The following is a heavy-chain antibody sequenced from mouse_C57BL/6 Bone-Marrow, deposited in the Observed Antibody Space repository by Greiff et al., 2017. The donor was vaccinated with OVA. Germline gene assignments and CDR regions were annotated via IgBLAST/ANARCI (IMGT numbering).Heavy chain of an antibody. D-gene: IGHD2-3*01. CDR3: IPIYDGYPFDY. J-gene: IGHJ2*01. V-gene: IGHV14-4*01. CDR1: GFNIKDDY. CDR2: IDPENGDT. Sequence: EVKLMESGAELVRPGASVKLSCTASGFNIKDDYMHWVKQRPEQGLEWIGWIDPENGDTEYASKFQGKAPITAYTSSNTAYLQLIILTSDDTAVYYCIPIYDGYPFDYWGQGTTLTVSS.